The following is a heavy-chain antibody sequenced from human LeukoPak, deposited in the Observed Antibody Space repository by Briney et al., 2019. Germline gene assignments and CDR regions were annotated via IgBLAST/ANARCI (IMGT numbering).Heavy chain of an antibody. V-gene: IGHV3-23*01. J-gene: IGHJ4*02. CDR1: GFTFSSYA. CDR3: AKAPGPSVVVTAISDY. CDR2: ISGSGGST. Sequence: GRSRTLACAAAGFTFSSYAMSWVRQAPGKVLEWVAAISGSGGSTYYADSVKGRFTISRDNSKNTLYLQMNSLRAEDTAVYYCAKAPGPSVVVTAISDYWGQGTLVTVSS. D-gene: IGHD2-21*02.